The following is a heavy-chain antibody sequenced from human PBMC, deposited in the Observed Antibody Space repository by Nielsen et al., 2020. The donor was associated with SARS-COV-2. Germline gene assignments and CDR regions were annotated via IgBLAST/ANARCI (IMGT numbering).Heavy chain of an antibody. CDR2: IRSKANSYAT. CDR3: TRPVVDDVDY. D-gene: IGHD2-15*01. CDR1: GFTFSGSA. J-gene: IGHJ4*02. V-gene: IGHV3-73*01. Sequence: GESLKISCAASGFTFSGSAMHWVRQASGKGLEWVGRIRSKANSYATAYAASVKGRFTISRGDSKNTAYLQMNSLKTEDTAVYYCTRPVVDDVDYWGQGTLVTVSS.